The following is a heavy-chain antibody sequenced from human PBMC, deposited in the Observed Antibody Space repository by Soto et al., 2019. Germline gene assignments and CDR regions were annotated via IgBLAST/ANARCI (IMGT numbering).Heavy chain of an antibody. CDR1: GGSFSGYY. V-gene: IGHV4-34*01. CDR2: INHSGST. CDR3: ARSGRIAARNLGY. J-gene: IGHJ4*02. Sequence: SETLSLTCAVYGGSFSGYYWSWIGQPPGKGLEWIGEINHSGSTNYNPSLKSRVTISVDTSKNQFSLKLSSVTAADTAVYYCARSGRIAARNLGYWGQGTLVTVSS. D-gene: IGHD6-6*01.